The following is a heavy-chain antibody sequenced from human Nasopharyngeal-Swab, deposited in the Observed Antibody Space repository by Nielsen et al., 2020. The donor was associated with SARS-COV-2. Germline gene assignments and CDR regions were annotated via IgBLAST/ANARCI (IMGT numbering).Heavy chain of an antibody. V-gene: IGHV4-31*03. J-gene: IGHJ4*02. CDR1: GGSISSGGYF. CDR3: ARDEGAHNS. Sequence: SETLSLTCTVSGGSISSGGYFWSWIRQHPGKGLEWIGYIHYTGNTFYNPSLESRLTISLDTSQNQFSLRLSSVTAADTAVYYCARDEGAHNSWGQGTLVTVSS. D-gene: IGHD3-16*01. CDR2: IHYTGNT.